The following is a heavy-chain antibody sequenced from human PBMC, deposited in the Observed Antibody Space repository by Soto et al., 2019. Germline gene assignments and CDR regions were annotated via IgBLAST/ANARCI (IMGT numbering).Heavy chain of an antibody. CDR2: IYYSGST. D-gene: IGHD1-7*01. Sequence: SETLSLTCTVSGGSISSYYWSWIRQPPGKGLEWIGYIYYSGSTNYNPSLKSRITISVDTSKNQFSLKLSSVTAADTAVYYCAKGLTGTTLLPYSWFDPWGQGTLVTVSS. V-gene: IGHV4-59*01. CDR1: GGSISSYY. CDR3: AKGLTGTTLLPYSWFDP. J-gene: IGHJ5*02.